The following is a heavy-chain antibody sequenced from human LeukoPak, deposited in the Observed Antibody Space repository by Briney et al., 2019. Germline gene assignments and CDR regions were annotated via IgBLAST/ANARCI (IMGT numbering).Heavy chain of an antibody. CDR3: TRDPGWLEFDY. D-gene: IGHD5-12*01. CDR1: GDSV. Sequence: SQTLSLTCAISGDSVRQSPSRGLEWLGRTYYKSKWFNEYAPSVQSRISINPDTSKNQFSLQLNSLTPDDTAVYYCTRDPGWLEFDYWGQGTLVTVSS. J-gene: IGHJ4*02. CDR2: TYYKSKWFN. V-gene: IGHV6-1*01.